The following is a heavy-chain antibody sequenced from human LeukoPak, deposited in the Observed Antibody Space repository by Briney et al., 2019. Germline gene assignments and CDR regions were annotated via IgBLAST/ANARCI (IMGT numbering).Heavy chain of an antibody. CDR2: IYYSGST. D-gene: IGHD3-9*01. J-gene: IGHJ4*02. CDR3: ARHHLLDWSPAVDY. CDR1: GGSISSYY. Sequence: PSETLSLTCTVSGGSISSYYWSWIRQPPGKGLEWIGYIYYSGSTNYNPSLKSRVTISVDTSKNQFSLRLRSVTAADTAVYYCARHHLLDWSPAVDYWGQGILVTVSA. V-gene: IGHV4-59*08.